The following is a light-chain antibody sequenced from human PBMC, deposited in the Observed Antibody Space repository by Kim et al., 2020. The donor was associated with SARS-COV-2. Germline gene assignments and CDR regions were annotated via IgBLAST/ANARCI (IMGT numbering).Light chain of an antibody. V-gene: IGKV1-39*01. CDR2: GAS. CDR1: QSVSIN. CDR3: QQTFSTQYS. Sequence: SASVGYRVPITCQATQSVSINLNWYQQRPGKAPRLLIYGASTLQSGVPSRFSGSGSGTGFTLTISSLQPEDFAIYYCQQTFSTQYSFGQGTKLEI. J-gene: IGKJ2*03.